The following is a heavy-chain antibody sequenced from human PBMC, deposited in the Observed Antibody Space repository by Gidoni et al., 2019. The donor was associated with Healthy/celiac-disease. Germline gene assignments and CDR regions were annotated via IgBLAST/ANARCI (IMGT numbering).Heavy chain of an antibody. Sequence: EVQLVESGGGLLQPGRSLRLSCAASGFPFDDYAMHWVRQAPGTGLEWVSGISWNSGSIGYADSVKGRFTISRDNAKNSLYLQMNSLRAEDTALYYCAKDTGYSYGSFDYWGQGTLVTVSS. J-gene: IGHJ4*02. D-gene: IGHD5-18*01. CDR1: GFPFDDYA. CDR3: AKDTGYSYGSFDY. CDR2: ISWNSGSI. V-gene: IGHV3-9*01.